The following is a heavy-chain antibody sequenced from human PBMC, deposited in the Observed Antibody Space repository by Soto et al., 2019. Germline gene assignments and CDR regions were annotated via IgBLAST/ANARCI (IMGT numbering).Heavy chain of an antibody. J-gene: IGHJ5*01. CDR3: ARGTIASTSWFDS. CDR1: GGALSTFA. D-gene: IGHD2-21*01. CDR2: IVPVLGLA. Sequence: QVQLVQSGAEVKKPGSSVKVSCKASGGALSTFAINWVRQDPGLGPEWMGKIVPVLGLANHAQRFQGRVTITADKSTATIYMELNSLRSEDTAVYYCARGTIASTSWFDSWGQGTLVIVSS. V-gene: IGHV1-69*04.